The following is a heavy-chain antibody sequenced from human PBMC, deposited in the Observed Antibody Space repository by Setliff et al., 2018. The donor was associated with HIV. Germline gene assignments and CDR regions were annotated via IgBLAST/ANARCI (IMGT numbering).Heavy chain of an antibody. CDR3: VKEYHTTATDTRVANYFDY. Sequence: ASVKVSCKASGYTFTSCFMHWVRQAPGQGLEYMGIINPSDGTTDYTQKFQDRVTMTSDTSTSTVYMELRSLRSEHTAIYYCVKEYHTTATDTRVANYFDYWGQGTLVTVSS. CDR1: GYTFTSCF. J-gene: IGHJ4*02. D-gene: IGHD6-13*01. V-gene: IGHV1-46*01. CDR2: INPSDGTT.